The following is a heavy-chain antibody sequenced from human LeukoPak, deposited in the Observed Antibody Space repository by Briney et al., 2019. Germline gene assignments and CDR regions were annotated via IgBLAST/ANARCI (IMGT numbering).Heavy chain of an antibody. J-gene: IGHJ4*02. V-gene: IGHV4-34*01. CDR1: GGSFSGYY. CDR3: ARGSGAAAAY. D-gene: IGHD6-13*01. Sequence: PSETLSLTCAVYGGSFSGYYWSWIRQPPGKGLEWIGEINHSGSTNYNPSLKSRVTISVDTFKNQFSLKLSSVTAADTAVYYCARGSGAAAAYWGQGTLVTVSS. CDR2: INHSGST.